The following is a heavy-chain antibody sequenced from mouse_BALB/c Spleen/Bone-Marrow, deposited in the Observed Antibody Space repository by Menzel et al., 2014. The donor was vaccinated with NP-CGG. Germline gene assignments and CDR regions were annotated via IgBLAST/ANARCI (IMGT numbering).Heavy chain of an antibody. V-gene: IGHV14-3*02. Sequence: EVQLQQSGAELVKPGASVKLSCTPSGFNIKDTHMHWVKQRPEQGLEWIGRIDPANGNTKYDPKFQGKATITADTSSNTAYLQLSSLTSEDTAVYYCARWEYYAMDYWGQGTSVTVSS. CDR3: ARWEYYAMDY. J-gene: IGHJ4*01. CDR1: GFNIKDTH. D-gene: IGHD4-1*01. CDR2: IDPANGNT.